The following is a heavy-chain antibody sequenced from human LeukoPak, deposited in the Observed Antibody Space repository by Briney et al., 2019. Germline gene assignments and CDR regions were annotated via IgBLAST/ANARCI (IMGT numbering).Heavy chain of an antibody. CDR3: ARERPTSASAFDY. D-gene: IGHD2-2*01. V-gene: IGHV3-7*01. CDR2: IKLDGSEK. Sequence: PGGSLRLSCSASGFTFSSYSMNWVRQAPGKGLEWVANIKLDGSEKYYVDSVKGRFTISRDNAKNSLYLQMNSLRAEDTAVYYCARERPTSASAFDYWGQGTLVTVSS. J-gene: IGHJ4*02. CDR1: GFTFSSYS.